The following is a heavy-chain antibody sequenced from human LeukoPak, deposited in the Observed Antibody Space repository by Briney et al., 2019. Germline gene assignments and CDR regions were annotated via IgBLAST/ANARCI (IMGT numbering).Heavy chain of an antibody. CDR3: ARERPGEDTFDI. J-gene: IGHJ3*02. V-gene: IGHV3-48*03. Sequence: GGSLRLSCAASGXTFSSYEMNWVRQAPGKGLGWVSFISSSGNTIYYADSVKGRFIISRDNAKNSLYLQMNSLRTEDTAVYYCARERPGEDTFDIWGQGTMVTVSS. CDR1: GXTFSSYE. D-gene: IGHD7-27*01. CDR2: ISSSGNTI.